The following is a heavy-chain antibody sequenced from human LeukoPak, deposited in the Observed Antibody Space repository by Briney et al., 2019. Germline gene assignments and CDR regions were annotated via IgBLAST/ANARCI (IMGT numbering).Heavy chain of an antibody. CDR1: GFTFSSYA. Sequence: PGGSLRLSCAASGFTFSSYAMSWVRQAPGKGLEWVSAISGSGGSTYYADSVKGRFTISRDNSKNTLHLQMNSLRAEDTAVYYCAKAFSYSSSSNFDYWGQGTLVTVSS. J-gene: IGHJ4*02. D-gene: IGHD6-6*01. CDR2: ISGSGGST. V-gene: IGHV3-23*01. CDR3: AKAFSYSSSSNFDY.